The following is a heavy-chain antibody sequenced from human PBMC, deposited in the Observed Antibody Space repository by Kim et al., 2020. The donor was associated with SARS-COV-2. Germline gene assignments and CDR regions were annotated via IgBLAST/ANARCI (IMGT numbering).Heavy chain of an antibody. Sequence: NDAQKFQGRVTITADESTSTAYMELSSLRSEDTAVYYCARGSSSSRAVDVWGQGTTVTVSS. V-gene: IGHV1-69*01. CDR3: ARGSSSSRAVDV. D-gene: IGHD6-6*01. J-gene: IGHJ6*02.